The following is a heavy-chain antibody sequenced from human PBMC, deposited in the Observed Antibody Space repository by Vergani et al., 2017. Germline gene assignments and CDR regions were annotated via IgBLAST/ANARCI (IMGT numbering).Heavy chain of an antibody. CDR3: AKGGDIVVVPAATIDY. J-gene: IGHJ4*02. Sequence: EVQLVESGGGLIQPGGSLRLSCAASGFTVSSNYMSWVRQAPGKGLEWVSAISGSGGSTYYADSVKGRFTISRDNSKNTLYLQMNSLRAEDTAVYYCAKGGDIVVVPAATIDYWGQGTLVTVSS. CDR2: ISGSGGST. CDR1: GFTVSSNY. D-gene: IGHD2-2*01. V-gene: IGHV3-23*04.